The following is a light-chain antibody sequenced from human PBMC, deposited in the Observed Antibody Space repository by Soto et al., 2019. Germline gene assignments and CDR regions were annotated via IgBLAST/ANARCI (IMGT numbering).Light chain of an antibody. CDR3: NSYSGGNTLSV. Sequence: QSVLTQPASVAGSPGQSITIPCNGTSNDIGGYNFVSWFQQHSGKAPKLLICDVTRRPAGVADRFSGSKSGNTASLTISVLQGDDEADYYCNSYSGGNTLSVFGSGTKVTAL. CDR2: DVT. CDR1: SNDIGGYNF. J-gene: IGLJ1*01. V-gene: IGLV2-14*01.